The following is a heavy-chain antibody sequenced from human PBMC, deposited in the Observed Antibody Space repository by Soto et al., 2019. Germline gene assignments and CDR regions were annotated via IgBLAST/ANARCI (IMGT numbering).Heavy chain of an antibody. CDR1: GFTFSSYG. CDR2: ISYDGSNK. CDR3: AKDAYCGGDCYPDY. V-gene: IGHV3-30*18. Sequence: QVQLVESGGGVVQPGRSLRLSCAASGFTFSSYGMHWVRQALGKGLEWVAVISYDGSNKYYADSVKGRFTISRDNSKNTLYLQMNSLRAEDTAVYYCAKDAYCGGDCYPDYWGQGTLVTVSS. D-gene: IGHD2-21*02. J-gene: IGHJ4*02.